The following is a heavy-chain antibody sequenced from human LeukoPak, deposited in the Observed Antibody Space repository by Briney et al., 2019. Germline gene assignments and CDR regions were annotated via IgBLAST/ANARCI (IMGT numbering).Heavy chain of an antibody. J-gene: IGHJ4*02. V-gene: IGHV3-53*01. CDR3: ARFPHYYDSSNSYIRLYLDY. D-gene: IGHD3-22*01. Sequence: GGSLRLSCAASGFTVSNNYMSWVRHAPGKGLERVSVIYSGGTTYYADSVKGRFTISRDNFKNTLYLQMNSLRAEDTAVYYCARFPHYYDSSNSYIRLYLDYWGQGSLVTVSS. CDR2: IYSGGTT. CDR1: GFTVSNNY.